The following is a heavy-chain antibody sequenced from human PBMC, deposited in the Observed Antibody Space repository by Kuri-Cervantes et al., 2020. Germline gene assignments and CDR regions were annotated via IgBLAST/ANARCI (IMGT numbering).Heavy chain of an antibody. CDR2: IRSKAYGGTT. D-gene: IGHD3-16*02. V-gene: IGHV3-49*04. CDR1: GFTFSSYA. J-gene: IGHJ4*02. CDR3: TRYYVWGSYRYTVDY. Sequence: GESLKISCAASGFTFSSYAMHWVRQAPGKGLEWVGFIRSKAYGGTTEYAASVKGRFTISRDDSKSIAYLQMNSLKTEDTAVYYCTRYYVWGSYRYTVDYWGQGTLVTVSS.